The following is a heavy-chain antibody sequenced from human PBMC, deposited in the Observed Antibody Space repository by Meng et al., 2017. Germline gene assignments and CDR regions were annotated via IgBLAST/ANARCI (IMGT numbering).Heavy chain of an antibody. CDR1: GYTFTSYA. V-gene: IGHV7-4-1*02. D-gene: IGHD2-15*01. Sequence: HVQWVQLGCGWKRPGASVKVSCMPSGYTFTSYAINWVRQAPGQGLEWMGWINTTTGKPTYAQGFTGRFVFSLEPSVSTAYLQISSLKAEDTAVYYCARLVAGTFGQLFDTWGQGTLVTVSS. CDR2: INTTTGKP. CDR3: ARLVAGTFGQLFDT. J-gene: IGHJ5*02.